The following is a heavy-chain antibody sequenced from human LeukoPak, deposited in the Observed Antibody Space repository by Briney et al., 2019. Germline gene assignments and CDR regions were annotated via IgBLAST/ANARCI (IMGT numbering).Heavy chain of an antibody. CDR2: INPSGGSA. J-gene: IGHJ4*02. CDR3: ARMYSGSYDY. CDR1: GYTFINFY. V-gene: IGHV1-46*01. D-gene: IGHD1-26*01. Sequence: ASVKVSCKASGYTFINFYIHWVRQAPGQGLEWMGIINPSGGSATYAQKFQGRVTMTRDTSTSTVYMELSSLRSEDTVVYYCARMYSGSYDYWGQGTLVTVSS.